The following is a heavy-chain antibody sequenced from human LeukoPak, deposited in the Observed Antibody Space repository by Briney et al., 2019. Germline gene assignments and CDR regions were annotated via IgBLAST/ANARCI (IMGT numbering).Heavy chain of an antibody. CDR2: ISSRSSYI. D-gene: IGHD2-2*02. CDR3: ARFIGYCSSTSCYTPPYYMDV. V-gene: IGHV3-21*01. J-gene: IGHJ6*03. CDR1: GFTFSSYS. Sequence: GGSLRLSCAASGFTFSSYSMNWVRQAPGKGLEWVSSISSRSSYIYYADSVKGRFTISRDNAKNSLYLQMNSLRAEDTAVYYCARFIGYCSSTSCYTPPYYMDVWGKGTTVTVSS.